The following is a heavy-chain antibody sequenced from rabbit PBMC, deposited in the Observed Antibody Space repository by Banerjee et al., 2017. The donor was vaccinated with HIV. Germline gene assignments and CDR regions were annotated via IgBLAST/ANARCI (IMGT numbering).Heavy chain of an antibody. D-gene: IGHD1-1*01. CDR2: INSSSRNV. Sequence: QEQLVESGGGLVQPEGSLTLTCKASGSDISSNAMCWVRQAPGKGLEWIGCINSSSRNVVYASWATGRFTISLDNAQNTVFLQVTSLTAADTATYFCARVASSGGYRYYGMDLWGPGTLVTVS. J-gene: IGHJ6*01. CDR1: GSDISSNA. V-gene: IGHV1S47*01. CDR3: ARVASSGGYRYYGMDL.